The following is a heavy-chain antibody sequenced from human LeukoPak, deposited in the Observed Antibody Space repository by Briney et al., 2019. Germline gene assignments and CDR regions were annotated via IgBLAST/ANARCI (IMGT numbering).Heavy chain of an antibody. CDR2: IYTSGST. D-gene: IGHD2-2*01. CDR3: ARVPCTSCFHFDY. CDR1: GGSISSYY. Sequence: SETLSLTCTVSGGSISSYYWSWIRQPAGKGLEWIGRIYTSGSTNYNPSLKSGFTLSVTKPKNQFFLKLSSVAAADTAVYYCARVPCTSCFHFDYWGQGTLVTVSS. V-gene: IGHV4-4*07. J-gene: IGHJ4*02.